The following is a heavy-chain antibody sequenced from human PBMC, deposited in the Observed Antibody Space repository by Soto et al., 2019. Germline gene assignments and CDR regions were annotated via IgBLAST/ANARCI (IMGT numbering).Heavy chain of an antibody. J-gene: IGHJ6*02. V-gene: IGHV3-23*01. Sequence: GSLRLSCAASGXTFSSYSMSWVRQAPGKGLEWVSAISGSGGSTYYADSVKGLFTISRCNSKNTLYLQMNSLRAEDTAVYYCAKARGITMVRGVIFLYGMDVWGQGTTGTVSS. CDR2: ISGSGGST. CDR1: GXTFSSYS. D-gene: IGHD3-10*01. CDR3: AKARGITMVRGVIFLYGMDV.